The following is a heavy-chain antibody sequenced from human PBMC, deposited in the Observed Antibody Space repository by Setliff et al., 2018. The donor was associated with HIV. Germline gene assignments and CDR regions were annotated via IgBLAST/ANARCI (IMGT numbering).Heavy chain of an antibody. J-gene: IGHJ4*02. CDR3: ATRTRWIQLSFDGIFDY. Sequence: ASVKVSCKVSGYTLTEPSIHWVRQAFGKGLEWMGGFDPEDGETMYAQKFQGRVIMTEDTSTDTAYMELSSLTSEDTAVYYCATRTRWIQLSFDGIFDYWGQGTPVTVSS. CDR1: GYTLTEPS. V-gene: IGHV1-24*01. D-gene: IGHD5-18*01. CDR2: FDPEDGET.